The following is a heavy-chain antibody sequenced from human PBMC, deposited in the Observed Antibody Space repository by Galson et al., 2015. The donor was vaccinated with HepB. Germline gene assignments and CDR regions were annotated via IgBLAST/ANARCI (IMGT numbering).Heavy chain of an antibody. J-gene: IGHJ5*02. V-gene: IGHV3-30*02. D-gene: IGHD3-9*01. CDR1: GFTFSSYG. CDR2: IRYDGSNK. CDR3: AKRIDWLNSDPT. Sequence: SLRLSCAASGFTFSSYGMHWVRQAPGKGLEWVAFIRYDGSNKYYADSVKGRFAISRDNSKNTLYLQMNSLRAEDTAVYYCAKRIDWLNSDPTWGQGTLVTVSS.